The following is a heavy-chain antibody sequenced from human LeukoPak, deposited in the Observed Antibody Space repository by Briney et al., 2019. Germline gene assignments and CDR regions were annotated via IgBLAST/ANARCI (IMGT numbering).Heavy chain of an antibody. Sequence: SETLSLTCTVXGGXXXXAXHXXXXXXXPXGKXLXXIGSIHYXXXTXYNPSLKSRVTISVDTSKNQFSLKLSSVTAADTAVYYCANHYDGHAFDIWGQGTMVTVSS. J-gene: IGHJ3*02. CDR2: IHYXXXT. V-gene: IGHV4-39*01. D-gene: IGHD4-23*01. CDR3: ANHYDGHAFDI. CDR1: GGXXXXAXHX.